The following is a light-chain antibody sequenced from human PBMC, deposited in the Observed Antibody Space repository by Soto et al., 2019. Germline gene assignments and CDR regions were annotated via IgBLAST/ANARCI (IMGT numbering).Light chain of an antibody. CDR1: NIGSKS. CDR3: QVWDSSSDHVV. CDR2: YDS. J-gene: IGLJ2*01. V-gene: IGLV3-21*04. Sequence: SYELTQPPSVSVAPGKTARITCGGTNIGSKSVHWYQQKPGQAPVLVIYYDSDRPSGIPERFSGSNSGNTATLTISRVEACDEADYYCQVWDSSSDHVVFGGGTQLTVL.